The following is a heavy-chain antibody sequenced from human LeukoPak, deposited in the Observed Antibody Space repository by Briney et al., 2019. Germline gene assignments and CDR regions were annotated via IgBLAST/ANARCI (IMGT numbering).Heavy chain of an antibody. J-gene: IGHJ4*02. Sequence: GGSLRLSCAASGFSVSNNYMSWVRQAPGKGLEWVSVIYSGVNTYYADSVRGRFTISRDNSRNTVYLYMNSLRAEDTAVYYCARSSSGHYDYWGQGTLVTVSS. CDR3: ARSSSGHYDY. V-gene: IGHV3-53*01. D-gene: IGHD6-19*01. CDR1: GFSVSNNY. CDR2: IYSGVNT.